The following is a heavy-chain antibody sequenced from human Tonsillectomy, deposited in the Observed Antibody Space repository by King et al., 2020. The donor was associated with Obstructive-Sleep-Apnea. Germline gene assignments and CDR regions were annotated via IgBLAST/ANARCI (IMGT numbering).Heavy chain of an antibody. CDR2: IYYSGST. J-gene: IGHJ4*02. Sequence: VQLQESGPGLVKPSETLSLTCTVSGGSISSYYWSWIRQPPGKGLEWIGYIYYSGSTNYNPSLKSRVTISVDTSKNQFSLKLSSVTAADTAVYYCARGNIGWSQSPDYWGQGTLVTVSS. CDR1: GGSISSYY. D-gene: IGHD6-19*01. CDR3: ARGNIGWSQSPDY. V-gene: IGHV4-59*01.